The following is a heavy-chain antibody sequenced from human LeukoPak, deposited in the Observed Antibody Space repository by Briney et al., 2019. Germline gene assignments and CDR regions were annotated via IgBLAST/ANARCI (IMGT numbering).Heavy chain of an antibody. CDR2: ISYDGSNK. CDR3: AKDFGFGESDYYYYGLDV. CDR1: GFSLSGYG. V-gene: IGHV3-30*18. J-gene: IGHJ6*02. Sequence: WGSPGIFCAASGFSLSGYGISLVRQAPGKGLGGVAVISYDGSNKYYRDSVKGRFTISRDNSKNTLYLQMNSLRAEDTAVYYCAKDFGFGESDYYYYGLDVWGQGTTVTVSS. D-gene: IGHD3-10*01.